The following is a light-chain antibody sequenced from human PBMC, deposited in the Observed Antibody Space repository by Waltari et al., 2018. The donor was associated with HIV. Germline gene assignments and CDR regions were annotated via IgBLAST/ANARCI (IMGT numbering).Light chain of an antibody. Sequence: QSALTQPASVSGSPGQSLSISCTGTSSDVGDYYVSWYQHHSGKAPTVIIYEVTNRPSGVSHRFSGSKSGNTASLTISGLLPEDEADYFCSSYISSATPEFGGGTRLTVL. CDR2: EVT. J-gene: IGLJ3*02. CDR3: SSYISSATPE. CDR1: SSDVGDYY. V-gene: IGLV2-14*01.